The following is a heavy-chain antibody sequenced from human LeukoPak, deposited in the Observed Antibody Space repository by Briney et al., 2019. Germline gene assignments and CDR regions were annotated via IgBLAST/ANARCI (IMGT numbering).Heavy chain of an antibody. D-gene: IGHD5-18*01. J-gene: IGHJ4*02. CDR3: AKDPRSGTWIQLWLIFDY. Sequence: GASVKVSCKASGYTFTGYYMHWVRQAPGQGLEWMGWINPNSGGTNYAQKFQGRVTMTRDTSISTAYMELSRLRSDDTAVYYCAKDPRSGTWIQLWLIFDYWGQGTLVTVSS. V-gene: IGHV1-2*02. CDR1: GYTFTGYY. CDR2: INPNSGGT.